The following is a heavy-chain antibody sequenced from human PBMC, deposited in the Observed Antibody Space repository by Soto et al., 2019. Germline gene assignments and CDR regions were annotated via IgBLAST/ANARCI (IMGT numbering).Heavy chain of an antibody. CDR2: LTPNNGDT. Sequence: QVQLVQSGAEVKKPGASVKVSCKAAGYTCTNYDINWVRQASGQGLEWMGWLTPNNGDTGIAQKFQGRLTMTRNPSISTAYMELSSLRSEDTAVYYCARENGDLDYWGQGSQVTVSS. D-gene: IGHD4-17*01. CDR3: ARENGDLDY. CDR1: GYTCTNYD. J-gene: IGHJ4*02. V-gene: IGHV1-8*01.